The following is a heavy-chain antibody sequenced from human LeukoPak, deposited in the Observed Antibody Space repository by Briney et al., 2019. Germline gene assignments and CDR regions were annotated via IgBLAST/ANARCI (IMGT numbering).Heavy chain of an antibody. D-gene: IGHD6-19*01. CDR1: GGSFSGYY. CDR3: ARFGSGWHYFDY. Sequence: SETLSLTCAVYGGSFSGYYWSWIRQPPGKGLEWIGEINHSGGTNNNPSLKSRVTISVDTSKNQFSLKLSSVTAADTAVYYCARFGSGWHYFDYWGQGTLVTVSS. J-gene: IGHJ4*02. V-gene: IGHV4-34*01. CDR2: INHSGGT.